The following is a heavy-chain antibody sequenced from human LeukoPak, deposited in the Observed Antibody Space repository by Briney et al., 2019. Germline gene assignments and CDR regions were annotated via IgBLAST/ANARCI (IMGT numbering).Heavy chain of an antibody. Sequence: SQTLSLTCTVSGGSISSYYWSWIRQPPGKGLEWIGYIYYSGSTNYNPSLKSRVTISVDTSKNQFSLKLSSVTAADTAVYYCARVGGFGELLIDYWGQGTLVTVSS. J-gene: IGHJ4*02. CDR1: GGSISSYY. CDR3: ARVGGFGELLIDY. D-gene: IGHD3-10*01. V-gene: IGHV4-59*12. CDR2: IYYSGST.